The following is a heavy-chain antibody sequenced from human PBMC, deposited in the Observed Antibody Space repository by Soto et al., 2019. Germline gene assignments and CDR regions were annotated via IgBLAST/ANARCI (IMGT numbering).Heavy chain of an antibody. Sequence: PSETLSLTCTVSGGSVSSCSYYWSWIRQPPGKGLEWIGYIYYSGSTNYNPSLKSRVTISVDTSKNQFSLKLSSVTAADTAVYYCARGKHSYRQEAYNWFDPWGQGTLVTVSS. CDR2: IYYSGST. CDR1: GGSVSSCSYY. V-gene: IGHV4-61*01. CDR3: ARGKHSYRQEAYNWFDP. D-gene: IGHD5-18*01. J-gene: IGHJ5*02.